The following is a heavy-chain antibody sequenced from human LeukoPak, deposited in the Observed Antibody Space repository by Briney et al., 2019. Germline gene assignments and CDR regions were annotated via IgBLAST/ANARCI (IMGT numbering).Heavy chain of an antibody. D-gene: IGHD4-23*01. J-gene: IGHJ6*02. CDR2: SIPIFGTA. CDR1: GGTFSSYA. CDR3: ARSEVVTPLSTRYYYGMDV. Sequence: SVKVSCKASGGTFSSYAISWVRQAPGQGLEWMGGSIPIFGTANYAQKFQGRVTMTEDTSTDTAYMELSSLRSEDTAVYYCARSEVVTPLSTRYYYGMDVWGQGTTVTVSS. V-gene: IGHV1-69*06.